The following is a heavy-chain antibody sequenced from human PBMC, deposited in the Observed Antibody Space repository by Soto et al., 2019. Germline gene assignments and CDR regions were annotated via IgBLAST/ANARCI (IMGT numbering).Heavy chain of an antibody. CDR2: LYNAETS. CDR1: GFIVSRSY. V-gene: IGHV3-53*01. Sequence: GGSLRLSCGVSGFIVSRSYMTWVRQAPGKGLEWVSSLYNAETSYYADSVKGRFTISRDNSENTLSLQMNSLRAEDTGVYYCARLGYFDNSGYSYFDSWGHGTLVTVSS. CDR3: ARLGYFDNSGYSYFDS. D-gene: IGHD3-22*01. J-gene: IGHJ5*01.